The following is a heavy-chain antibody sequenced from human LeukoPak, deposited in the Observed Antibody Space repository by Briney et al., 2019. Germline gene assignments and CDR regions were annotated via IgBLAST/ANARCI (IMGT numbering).Heavy chain of an antibody. CDR1: GYTFTSYY. CDR2: INPSGGST. V-gene: IGHV1-46*01. CDR3: ARTLIEYSVSSCYFDY. J-gene: IGHJ4*02. D-gene: IGHD6-6*01. Sequence: ASVKVSCKASGYTFTSYYMHCVRQAPGQGLEWMGIINPSGGSTSYAQKFQGRVTMTRDMSTSTVYMELSSLRAEDTAVYYCARTLIEYSVSSCYFDYWGQGTLVTVSS.